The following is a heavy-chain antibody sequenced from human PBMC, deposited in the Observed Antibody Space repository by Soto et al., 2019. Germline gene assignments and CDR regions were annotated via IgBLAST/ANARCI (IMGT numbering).Heavy chain of an antibody. Sequence: SQTLSLTGTVSGGSISSYYWSWILQPTGKGLAWIGYIYYSGSTNYNPSLKSRVTISVDTSKNQFSLKLSAVTAADTAVYYCARGQYYYDSSATPPGNAFDIWGQGTMVTVSS. CDR2: IYYSGST. CDR3: ARGQYYYDSSATPPGNAFDI. D-gene: IGHD3-22*01. J-gene: IGHJ3*02. CDR1: GGSISSYY. V-gene: IGHV4-59*12.